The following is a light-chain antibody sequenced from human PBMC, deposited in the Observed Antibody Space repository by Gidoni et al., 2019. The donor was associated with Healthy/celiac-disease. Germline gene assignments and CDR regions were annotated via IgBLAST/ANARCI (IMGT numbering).Light chain of an antibody. J-gene: IGKJ3*01. CDR2: DAS. V-gene: IGKV1-33*01. CDR1: QDINNY. CDR3: QQYDNLLVT. Sequence: DIQMTHSPSSLSASVGDRVTITCQASQDINNYLNWYQQKPGKPPKLLIYDASNLETGVPSRFSGSGSGTDFTFTISSLQPEDIATYYCQQYDNLLVTFGPGTKVDIK.